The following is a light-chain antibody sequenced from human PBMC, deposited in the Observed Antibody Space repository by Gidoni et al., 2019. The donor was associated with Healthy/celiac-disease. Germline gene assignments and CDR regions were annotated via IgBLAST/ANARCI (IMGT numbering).Light chain of an antibody. CDR2: DAS. V-gene: IGKV3-11*01. J-gene: IGKJ4*01. CDR1: QSVSSY. Sequence: EIVLPQSPAPLSLSPGERATLSCRASQSVSSYLAWYQQKPGQAPRLLIYDASNRATGIPARFSGRGSGTDFTLTISSLEPEDFAVYYCQQRSNWPPLTFXGXTKVEIK. CDR3: QQRSNWPPLT.